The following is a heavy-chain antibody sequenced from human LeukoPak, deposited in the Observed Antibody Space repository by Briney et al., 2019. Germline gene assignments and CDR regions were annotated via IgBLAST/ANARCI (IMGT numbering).Heavy chain of an antibody. CDR3: ASSLLRDNLDY. Sequence: PGGSLRLSCAASGFTFSSYGMSWVRQAPGKGLEWVSAISGSGGSAYYADSVKGRFTISRDNSKNTLYLQMNSLRAEDTAVYYCASSLLRDNLDYWGQGTLVTVSS. J-gene: IGHJ4*02. CDR2: ISGSGGSA. CDR1: GFTFSSYG. D-gene: IGHD3-10*01. V-gene: IGHV3-23*01.